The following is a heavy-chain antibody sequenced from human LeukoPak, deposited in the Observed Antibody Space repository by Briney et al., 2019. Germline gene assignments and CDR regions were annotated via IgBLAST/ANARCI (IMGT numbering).Heavy chain of an antibody. CDR3: AKGCEAAFGDWYNWFDP. J-gene: IGHJ5*02. D-gene: IGHD2-21*01. CDR1: GYTFTGYY. CDR2: INPNSGGT. Sequence: ASVKVSCKASGYTFTGYYMHWVRQAPGQGLEWMGWINPNSGGTNYAQKFQGRVTMTRDTSISTAYMELSRLRSDDTAVYYCAKGCEAAFGDWYNWFDPWGQGTLVTVSS. V-gene: IGHV1-2*02.